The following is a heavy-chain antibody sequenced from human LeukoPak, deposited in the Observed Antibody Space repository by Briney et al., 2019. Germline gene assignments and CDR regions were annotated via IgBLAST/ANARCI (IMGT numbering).Heavy chain of an antibody. CDR2: ISRSSSTI. Sequence: GGSLRLSCAASGFTFSSYSMNWDRQAPGKGLEWVSDISRSSSTIYYADSVKGRFTISRDNAKNSLYLQMNSLRAEDTAVYYCARGITMVRGVIFYYYYMDVWGKGTTVTISS. D-gene: IGHD3-10*01. CDR1: GFTFSSYS. V-gene: IGHV3-48*04. J-gene: IGHJ6*03. CDR3: ARGITMVRGVIFYYYYMDV.